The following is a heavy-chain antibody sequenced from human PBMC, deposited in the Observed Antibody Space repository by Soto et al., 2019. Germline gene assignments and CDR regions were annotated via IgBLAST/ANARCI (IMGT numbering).Heavy chain of an antibody. CDR1: GCSFINYW. CDR2: IYPADSYT. Sequence: GESLKSSCKSAGCSFINYWIVCVRQMPWKGREWMGSIYPADSYTRYGPCFQGQFTISAHKSISTAYLQWSSRKASDTAIYYCAGLAHTRHCYFDQLGQGTRVT. CDR3: AGLAHTRHCYFDQ. V-gene: IGHV5-51*01. D-gene: IGHD2-2*01. J-gene: IGHJ4*02.